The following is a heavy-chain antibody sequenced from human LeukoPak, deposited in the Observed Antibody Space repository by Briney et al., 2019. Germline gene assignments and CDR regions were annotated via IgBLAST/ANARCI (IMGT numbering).Heavy chain of an antibody. D-gene: IGHD3-3*01. CDR1: GYTFTSYD. CDR3: ARGYDFWSGYYH. V-gene: IGHV1-8*01. CDR2: MNPNSGNT. Sequence: ASVKVSCKASGYTFTSYDINWVRQATGQGLEWVGWMNPNSGNTGYAQKFQGRVTMTRNTSISTAYMELSSLRSEDTAVYYCARGYDFWSGYYHWGQGTLVTVSS. J-gene: IGHJ4*02.